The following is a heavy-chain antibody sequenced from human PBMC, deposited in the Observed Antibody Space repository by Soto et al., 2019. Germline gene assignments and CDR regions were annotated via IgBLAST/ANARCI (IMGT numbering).Heavy chain of an antibody. Sequence: PAETLSLTCTVSGGSISSSSYYWGCIRQPPGKGLEWIGSIYYSGSTYYNPSLKSRVTISVDTSKNQFSLKLSSVTAADTAVYYCARQGGIAVAGPSYWGQGTLVTVSS. D-gene: IGHD6-19*01. CDR1: GGSISSSSYY. J-gene: IGHJ4*02. V-gene: IGHV4-39*01. CDR2: IYYSGST. CDR3: ARQGGIAVAGPSY.